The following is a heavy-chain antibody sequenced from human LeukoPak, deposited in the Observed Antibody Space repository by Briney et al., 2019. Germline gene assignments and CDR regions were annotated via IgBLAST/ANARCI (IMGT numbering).Heavy chain of an antibody. Sequence: GGSLRLSCAASGFTFSSYAMSWVRQAPGKGLEWVSAISGSGGSTYYADSVKGRFTISRDNSKNTLYLQMNSLRAEDTAVYYCAKVRFLEWLFEDTFDYWGQGTLVTVSS. CDR3: AKVRFLEWLFEDTFDY. CDR1: GFTFSSYA. CDR2: ISGSGGST. V-gene: IGHV3-23*01. J-gene: IGHJ4*02. D-gene: IGHD3-3*01.